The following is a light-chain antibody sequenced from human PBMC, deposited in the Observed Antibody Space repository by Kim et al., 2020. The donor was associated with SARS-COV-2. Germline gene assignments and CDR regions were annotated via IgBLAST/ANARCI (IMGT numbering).Light chain of an antibody. J-gene: IGLJ2*01. CDR1: SSNIGSNS. CDR2: SDH. CDR3: ATWDDSLDGVV. Sequence: GQRVTISCSGSSSNIGSNSVHWYQQVPGTAPKLLIYSDHQRPSGVPDRFSGSKSGTSASLAISGLQSDDETLYYCATWDDSLDGVVFGGGTQLTVL. V-gene: IGLV1-44*01.